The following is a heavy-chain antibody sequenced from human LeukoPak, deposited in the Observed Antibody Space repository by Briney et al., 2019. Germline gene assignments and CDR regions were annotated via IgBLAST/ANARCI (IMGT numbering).Heavy chain of an antibody. CDR1: GFTFSSYS. Sequence: GSLRLSCAASGFTFSSYSMNWIRQPPGKGLEWIGYIYYSGSTNYNPSLKSRVTMSLDTSNNQFSLKLTSVTAADTAVYYCARAPGAWRDYYMDVWGKGTTVTVSS. CDR3: ARAPGAWRDYYMDV. J-gene: IGHJ6*03. V-gene: IGHV4-59*12. CDR2: IYYSGST. D-gene: IGHD3-3*01.